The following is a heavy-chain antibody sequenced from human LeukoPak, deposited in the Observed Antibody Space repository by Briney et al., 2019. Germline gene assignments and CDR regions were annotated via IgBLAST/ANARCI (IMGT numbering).Heavy chain of an antibody. CDR2: ISSSSSTI. J-gene: IGHJ4*02. Sequence: GGSLRLSCAASGFTFSSYSMNWVRQAPGKGLEWVSYISSSSSTIYHADSVKGRFTISRDNSKNTLFLQMSNLRAEDTAIYYCAKDRLPDSAWSLDSWGRGTLVTVSS. CDR3: AKDRLPDSAWSLDS. D-gene: IGHD6-19*01. CDR1: GFTFSSYS. V-gene: IGHV3-48*04.